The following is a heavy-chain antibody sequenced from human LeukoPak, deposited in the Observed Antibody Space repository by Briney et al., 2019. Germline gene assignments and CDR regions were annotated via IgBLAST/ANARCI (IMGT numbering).Heavy chain of an antibody. V-gene: IGHV3-21*01. Sequence: PGGSLRLSCAASGFTFSSYSMNWVRQAPGKGLEWVSSISSSSSYIYYADSVKGRFTISRDNAKNSLYLQMNSLRAEDTAVYYCARDLWERSAAAGSGWIYWYFDLWGRGTLVTVSS. CDR1: GFTFSSYS. J-gene: IGHJ2*01. CDR3: ARDLWERSAAAGSGWIYWYFDL. D-gene: IGHD6-13*01. CDR2: ISSSSSYI.